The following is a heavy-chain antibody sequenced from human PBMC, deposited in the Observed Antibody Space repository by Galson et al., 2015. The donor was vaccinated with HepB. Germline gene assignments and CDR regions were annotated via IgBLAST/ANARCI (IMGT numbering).Heavy chain of an antibody. V-gene: IGHV1-24*01. J-gene: IGHJ3*02. CDR2: FDPEDGET. Sequence: SVKVSCKVSGYTLTELSMHWVRQAPGKGLEWMGGFDPEDGETIYAQKFQGRVTMTEDTSTDTAYMELSSLRSEDTAVYYCRAVVIRPGAFDIWGQGTMVTVSS. CDR1: GYTLTELS. CDR3: RAVVIRPGAFDI. D-gene: IGHD3-22*01.